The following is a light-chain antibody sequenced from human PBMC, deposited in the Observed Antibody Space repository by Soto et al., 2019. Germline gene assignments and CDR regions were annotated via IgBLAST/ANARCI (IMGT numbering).Light chain of an antibody. CDR1: SSNIGNNY. J-gene: IGLJ3*02. Sequence: QAVVTQPPSVSAAPGQKVTISCSGSSSNIGNNYVSWYRHLPGTDPKLLIYDNNNRPSGIPDRFSGSKSGTSATLGITGLQTGDEADYYCGTWDTSLSAVVFGGGTKVTVL. CDR3: GTWDTSLSAVV. CDR2: DNN. V-gene: IGLV1-51*01.